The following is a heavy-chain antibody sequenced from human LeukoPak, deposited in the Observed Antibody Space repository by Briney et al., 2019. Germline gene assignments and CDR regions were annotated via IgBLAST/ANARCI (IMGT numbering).Heavy chain of an antibody. J-gene: IGHJ6*02. CDR2: IYSGGST. CDR3: ATTTVQGDSYYYGMDV. D-gene: IGHD4-17*01. V-gene: IGHV3-53*01. CDR1: GFTFSSYA. Sequence: GGSLRLSCAASGFTFSSYAMGWVRQAPGEGLEWVSVIYSGGSTYYADSVKGRFSISRDNSKNTLYLQMNSPRAEDTAVYYCATTTVQGDSYYYGMDVWGQGTTVTVSS.